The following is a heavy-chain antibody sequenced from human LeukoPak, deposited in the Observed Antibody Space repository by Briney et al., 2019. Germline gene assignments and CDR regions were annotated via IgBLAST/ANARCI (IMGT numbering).Heavy chain of an antibody. Sequence: NPSQTLSLTCTVSGGSISSGNYYWNWIRQPAGKGLEWIGRIYTSGSTNYNPSLKSRVTISVDTSKNQFSLKLSSVTAADTALYYCARGGGLWLGELLLNYWGQGTLVTVSS. D-gene: IGHD3-10*01. CDR1: GGSISSGNYY. CDR2: IYTSGST. V-gene: IGHV4-61*02. J-gene: IGHJ4*02. CDR3: ARGGGLWLGELLLNY.